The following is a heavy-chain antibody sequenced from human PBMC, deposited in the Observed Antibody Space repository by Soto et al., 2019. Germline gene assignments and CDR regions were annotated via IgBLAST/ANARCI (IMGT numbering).Heavy chain of an antibody. V-gene: IGHV3-33*01. Sequence: QVQLVEAGGGLVQPGRSLRLSCAASGFTFSSDCMHWVRQAPGKGLEWVAGIWYDGRNRDYADSVKGQFTISRDNSKNTLYRQMNSLRAEDTAVYYCERVPLIYRVVVPDYYNGMDVWGQGTTVTVSS. J-gene: IGHJ6*02. CDR3: ERVPLIYRVVVPDYYNGMDV. CDR1: GFTFSSDC. CDR2: IWYDGRNR. D-gene: IGHD2-2*01.